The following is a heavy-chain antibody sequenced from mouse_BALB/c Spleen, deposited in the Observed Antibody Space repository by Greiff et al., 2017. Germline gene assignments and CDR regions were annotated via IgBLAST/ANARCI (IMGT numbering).Heavy chain of an antibody. D-gene: IGHD2-12*01. J-gene: IGHJ3*01. V-gene: IGHV5-17*02. Sequence: EVQLVESGAGLVQPGASLKLSCAASGFTFTSYGMHWVRQTPGKGLEWVAYISRGSSTTYYADTLKGRSTISRDNPTNTLFLQLTSLRSEDTALYYCARDGSDDAFAYWGQGTLVTVSA. CDR1: GFTFTSYG. CDR2: ISRGSSTT. CDR3: ARDGSDDAFAY.